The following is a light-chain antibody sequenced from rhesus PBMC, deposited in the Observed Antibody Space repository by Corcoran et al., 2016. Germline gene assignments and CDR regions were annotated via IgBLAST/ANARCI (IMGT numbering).Light chain of an antibody. CDR1: QGISNY. J-gene: IGKJ1*01. CDR3: QQHHSYRPT. V-gene: IGKV1S14*01. Sequence: DIQMTQSPSSLCASVVDTLTTTRRAGQGISNYSAWYQQKPGKAQKPLHYYAYNLESGVPSRFSGSGAGTVLTLTISGLQPEDFAIFYCQQHHSYRPTIGQGTKVEIK. CDR2: YAY.